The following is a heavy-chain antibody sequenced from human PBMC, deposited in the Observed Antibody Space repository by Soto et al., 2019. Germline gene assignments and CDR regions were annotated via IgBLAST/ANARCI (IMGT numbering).Heavy chain of an antibody. D-gene: IGHD2-15*01. Sequence: QVQLVESGGGVVQPGRSLRLSCAASGFTFSSYGMHWVRQAPGKGLEWVAVIWYDGSNKYYAVSVKGPFTISRDNSKNTLYERMNSLRAGDTAVYYCASLGYCSGGSCSNGDYWGRGTLVTVSS. CDR1: GFTFSSYG. J-gene: IGHJ4*02. CDR3: ASLGYCSGGSCSNGDY. CDR2: IWYDGSNK. V-gene: IGHV3-33*01.